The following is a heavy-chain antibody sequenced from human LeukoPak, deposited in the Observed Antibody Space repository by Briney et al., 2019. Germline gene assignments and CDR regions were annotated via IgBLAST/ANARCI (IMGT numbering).Heavy chain of an antibody. CDR1: GGSFSGYY. CDR2: INHSGST. V-gene: IGHV4-34*01. Sequence: PSETLSLTCAVYGGSFSGYYWSWIRQPPGKGLEWIGEINHSGSTNYNPSLKSRVTISVDTSKNQFSLKLSSVTAADTAVYYCARASYDYVWGSYRYGFCYFDYWGQGTLVTVSS. D-gene: IGHD3-16*02. J-gene: IGHJ4*02. CDR3: ARASYDYVWGSYRYGFCYFDY.